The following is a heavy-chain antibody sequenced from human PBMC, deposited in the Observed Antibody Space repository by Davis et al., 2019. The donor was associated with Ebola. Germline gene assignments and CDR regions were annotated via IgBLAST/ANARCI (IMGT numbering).Heavy chain of an antibody. CDR3: ARVGYCSSTSCSHYYYYYMDV. J-gene: IGHJ6*03. Sequence: PSETLSLTCTVSGGSISSGGYYWSWIRQHPGKGLEWIGYIYYSGSTYYNPSLKSRVTISVDTSKNQFSLKLSSVTAADTAVYYCARVGYCSSTSCSHYYYYYMDVWGKGTTVTVSS. CDR1: GGSISSGGYY. CDR2: IYYSGST. V-gene: IGHV4-31*03. D-gene: IGHD2-2*01.